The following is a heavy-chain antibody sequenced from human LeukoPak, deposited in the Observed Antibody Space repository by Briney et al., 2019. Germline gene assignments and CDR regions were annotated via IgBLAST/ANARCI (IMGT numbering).Heavy chain of an antibody. Sequence: SVKVSCKASGGTFSSYAISWVRQAPGQGLEWMGGIIPIFGTANYAQKFQGRVTITTDESTSTVYMELSSLRSEDTAVYYCARDPEYSSGWLTSWFDPWGQGTLVTVSS. CDR2: IIPIFGTA. D-gene: IGHD6-19*01. CDR1: GGTFSSYA. J-gene: IGHJ5*02. V-gene: IGHV1-69*05. CDR3: ARDPEYSSGWLTSWFDP.